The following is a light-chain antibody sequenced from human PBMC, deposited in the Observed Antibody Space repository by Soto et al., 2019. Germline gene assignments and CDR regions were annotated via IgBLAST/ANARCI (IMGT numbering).Light chain of an antibody. V-gene: IGLV2-23*01. J-gene: IGLJ1*01. CDR1: SSDVGNYDL. Sequence: QSSLTLPASVSGSPGQSITISCTGTSSDVGNYDLVSWYQQLPGKAPKFILYEGSKRPSGVSNRFSGSKSGNTASLTISGLQAEDEADYYCCSYAGSSTYVSGTGTKVTVL. CDR3: CSYAGSSTYV. CDR2: EGS.